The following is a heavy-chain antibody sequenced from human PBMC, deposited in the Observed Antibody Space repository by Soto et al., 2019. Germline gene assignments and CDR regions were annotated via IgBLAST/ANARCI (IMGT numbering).Heavy chain of an antibody. CDR1: GFTFSSYA. V-gene: IGHV3-23*01. Sequence: GGSLRLSCAASGFTFSSYAMSWVRQAPGKGLEWVSAISGSGGSTYYADSVKGRFTISRDNSKNTLYLQMNSLRAEDTAVYYCAQSQGSGDYGDYVGFGGYYYYYMDVWGKGTTVTVSS. D-gene: IGHD4-17*01. CDR2: ISGSGGST. J-gene: IGHJ6*03. CDR3: AQSQGSGDYGDYVGFGGYYYYYMDV.